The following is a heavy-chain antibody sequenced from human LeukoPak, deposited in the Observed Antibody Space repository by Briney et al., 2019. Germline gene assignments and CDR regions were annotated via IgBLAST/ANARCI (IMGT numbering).Heavy chain of an antibody. CDR2: IYYSGST. CDR3: AASVWSGDLIDSP. V-gene: IGHV4-39*01. J-gene: IGHJ5*02. CDR1: GGSISSSSYY. D-gene: IGHD3-10*01. Sequence: PSETLSLTCTVSGGSISSSSYYWGWIRQPPGQGLECISSIYYSGSTYYNPSLNSRTTISVDTSNNQFPLILSSRAAAATAYYYCAASVWSGDLIDSPWGQGTLVTVSS.